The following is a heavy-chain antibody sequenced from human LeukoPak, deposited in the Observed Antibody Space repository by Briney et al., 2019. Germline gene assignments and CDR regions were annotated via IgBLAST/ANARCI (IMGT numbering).Heavy chain of an antibody. CDR2: ISYDGSNK. J-gene: IGHJ4*02. Sequence: GGSLRLSCAASGFTFSSYATHWVRQAPGKGLEWVAVISYDGSNKYYADSVKGRFTISRDNSKNTLYLQMNSLRAEDTAVYYCARDPGVGAIDYWGQGTLVTVSS. V-gene: IGHV3-30*04. D-gene: IGHD1-26*01. CDR1: GFTFSSYA. CDR3: ARDPGVGAIDY.